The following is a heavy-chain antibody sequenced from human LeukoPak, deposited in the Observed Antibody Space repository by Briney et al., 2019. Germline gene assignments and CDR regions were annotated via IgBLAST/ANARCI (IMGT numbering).Heavy chain of an antibody. CDR3: ARMGVAGTRWFDP. Sequence: GASVKVSCTASGYTFTSYAMHWVRQAPGQRLEWMGWINAGNGNTKYSQKFQGRVTITRDTSASTAYMELSSLRSEDTAVYYCARMGVAGTRWFDPWGQGTLVTVSS. V-gene: IGHV1-3*01. J-gene: IGHJ5*02. D-gene: IGHD6-19*01. CDR2: INAGNGNT. CDR1: GYTFTSYA.